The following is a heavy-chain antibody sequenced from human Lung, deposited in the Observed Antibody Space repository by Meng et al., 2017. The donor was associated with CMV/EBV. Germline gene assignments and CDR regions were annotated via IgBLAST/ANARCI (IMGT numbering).Heavy chain of an antibody. D-gene: IGHD3-10*01. CDR3: ARDRFRTVRGLFSY. CDR1: GHSLTDYY. Sequence: ASVKVSCKASGHSLTDYYIHWVRQAPGQGLEWMGWINPNSGGTNYAENSQGRVTMTRDTSISTASMELNRLRSEDTAVYYCARDRFRTVRGLFSYWGQGTXVTVSS. V-gene: IGHV1-2*02. CDR2: INPNSGGT. J-gene: IGHJ4*02.